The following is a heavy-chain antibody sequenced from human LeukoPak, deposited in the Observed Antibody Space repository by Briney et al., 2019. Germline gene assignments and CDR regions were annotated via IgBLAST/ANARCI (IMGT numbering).Heavy chain of an antibody. Sequence: PSETLSLTCAVYGRSFSGYYWSWIRQPPGKGLEWIGEINHSGSTNYNPSLKSRVTISVDTSKNQFSLNLSSVTAADTAVYYCARGLTYYYDSSGYYTRRYWYFDLWGRGTLVTVSS. J-gene: IGHJ2*01. CDR2: INHSGST. V-gene: IGHV4-34*01. D-gene: IGHD3-22*01. CDR3: ARGLTYYYDSSGYYTRRYWYFDL. CDR1: GRSFSGYY.